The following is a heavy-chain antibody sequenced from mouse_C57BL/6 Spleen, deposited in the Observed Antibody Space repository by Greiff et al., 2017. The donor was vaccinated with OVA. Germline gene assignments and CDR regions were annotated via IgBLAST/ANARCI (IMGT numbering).Heavy chain of an antibody. J-gene: IGHJ4*01. D-gene: IGHD1-1*01. CDR2: INPNNGGT. CDR3: ARYGYFGASYAMDY. CDR1: GYTFTDYN. Sequence: VQLKQSGPELVKPGASVKIPCKASGYTFTDYNMDWVKQSHGKSLEWIGDINPNNGGTIYNQKFKGKATLTVDKSSSTAYMELRSLTSEDTAVYYCARYGYFGASYAMDYWGQGTSVTVSS. V-gene: IGHV1-18*01.